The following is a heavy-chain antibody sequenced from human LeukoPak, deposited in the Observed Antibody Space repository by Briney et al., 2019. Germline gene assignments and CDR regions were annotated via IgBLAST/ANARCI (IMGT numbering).Heavy chain of an antibody. CDR3: ARVSCTRPNYYCYYMDV. V-gene: IGHV3-53*01. CDR2: IYSGGST. D-gene: IGHD2-2*01. Sequence: GGSLRLSCAASGFTVSSNYMSWVRQAPGKGLEWVSVIYSGGSTYYADSVKGRFTISRDNSKNTLYLQMNSLRAENTAVYYCARVSCTRPNYYCYYMDVWGKGTTVTVSS. J-gene: IGHJ6*03. CDR1: GFTVSSNY.